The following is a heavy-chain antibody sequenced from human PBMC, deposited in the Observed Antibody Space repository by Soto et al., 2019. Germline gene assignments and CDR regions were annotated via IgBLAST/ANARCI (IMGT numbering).Heavy chain of an antibody. CDR3: ARGGEYTGFYGMDV. Sequence: SESLSLTCTVSGGSISSYYRNWMRQPAGKGLEWIGRLSTSGSANYNPSLKSRVTMSVDTSTTQLSLKLNSVTAADTAVYYCARGGEYTGFYGMDVWGQGTTVTVSS. CDR2: LSTSGSA. CDR1: GGSISSYY. D-gene: IGHD5-12*01. V-gene: IGHV4-4*07. J-gene: IGHJ6*02.